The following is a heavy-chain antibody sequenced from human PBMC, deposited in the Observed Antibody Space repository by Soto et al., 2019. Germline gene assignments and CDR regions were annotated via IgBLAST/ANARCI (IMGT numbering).Heavy chain of an antibody. D-gene: IGHD3-22*01. Sequence: ASVKVSCKASGGTFSSYAISWVRQAPGQGLEWMGGIIPIFGTANYAQKFQGRVTITADESTSTAYMELSSLRSEDTAVYYCARDYYESSGYFDYWGQGTLVIVSS. J-gene: IGHJ4*02. CDR3: ARDYYESSGYFDY. CDR1: GGTFSSYA. CDR2: IIPIFGTA. V-gene: IGHV1-69*13.